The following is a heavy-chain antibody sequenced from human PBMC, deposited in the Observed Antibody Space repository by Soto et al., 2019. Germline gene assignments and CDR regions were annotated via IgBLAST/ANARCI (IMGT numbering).Heavy chain of an antibody. J-gene: IGHJ6*02. CDR3: ARHRRGIAAAGYYYYYGMDV. V-gene: IGHV4-39*01. Sequence: QLQLQESGPGLVKPSETLSLTCTVSGGSISSSSYYWGWIRQPPGKGLEWIGSIYYSGSTYYNPSLKSRVTISVDTYKNQFSLKLSSVTAADTAVYYCARHRRGIAAAGYYYYYGMDVWGQGTTVTVSS. CDR2: IYYSGST. CDR1: GGSISSSSYY. D-gene: IGHD6-13*01.